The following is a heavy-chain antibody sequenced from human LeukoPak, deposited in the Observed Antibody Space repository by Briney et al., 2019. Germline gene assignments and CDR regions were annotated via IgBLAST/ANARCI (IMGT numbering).Heavy chain of an antibody. V-gene: IGHV3-64*02. D-gene: IGHD3-9*01. CDR1: GFTFSNYA. Sequence: GGPLRLSCAASGFTFSNYAMHWARQAPGMGLEYVSAINANGGGTYYADSVKGRFTIPRDNSKSTLYLQLGSLRAEDMAVYFCARVLLTGYYYDYWGQGTLVTVSS. J-gene: IGHJ4*02. CDR2: INANGGGT. CDR3: ARVLLTGYYYDY.